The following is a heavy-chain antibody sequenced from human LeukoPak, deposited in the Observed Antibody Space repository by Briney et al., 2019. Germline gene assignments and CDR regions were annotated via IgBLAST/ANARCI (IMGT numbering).Heavy chain of an antibody. CDR2: ISGSSSIV. J-gene: IGHJ5*02. Sequence: GGSLRLSYAASGFTFSSFSMNWVRQAPGKGLEWLSYISGSSSIVYYGDSVKGRFTISRDNAKNSLYLQMNSLRDEDTAVYYCARDPSVAATGWGRWFDHWGLGTLVTVSS. CDR3: ARDPSVAATGWGRWFDH. D-gene: IGHD6-13*01. CDR1: GFTFSSFS. V-gene: IGHV3-48*02.